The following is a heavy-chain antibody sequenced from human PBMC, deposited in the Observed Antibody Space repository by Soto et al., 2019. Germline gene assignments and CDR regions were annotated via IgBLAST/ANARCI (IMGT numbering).Heavy chain of an antibody. Sequence: LRLSCAASGFTFSSYAVSWVRQAPGKGPEWISSISGSGSTIYYADSVKGRFTISRDNSKNTLYLQMSSLRAEDTAVYYCAKVSYYYDSSGYYYFDCWGQGTLVTVSS. V-gene: IGHV3-23*01. J-gene: IGHJ4*02. CDR3: AKVSYYYDSSGYYYFDC. D-gene: IGHD3-22*01. CDR1: GFTFSSYA. CDR2: ISGSGSTI.